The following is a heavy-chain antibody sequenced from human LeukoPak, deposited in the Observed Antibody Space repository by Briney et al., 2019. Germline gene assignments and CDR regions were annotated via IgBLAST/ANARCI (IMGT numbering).Heavy chain of an antibody. CDR1: GFTFTSSA. D-gene: IGHD1-26*01. V-gene: IGHV1-58*02. CDR2: IVVGSGNT. Sequence: SVKVFCKASGFTFTSSAMQWVRQARGQRLEWIGWIVVGSGNTNYAQKFQERVTITRGMSTSTAYMELSSLRSEDTAVYYCAADRFGTGALSGWGQGTLVTVSS. J-gene: IGHJ4*02. CDR3: AADRFGTGALSG.